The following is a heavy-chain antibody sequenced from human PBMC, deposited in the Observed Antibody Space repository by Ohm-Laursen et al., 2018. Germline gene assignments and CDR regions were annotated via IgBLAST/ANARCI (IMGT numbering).Heavy chain of an antibody. V-gene: IGHV3-73*01. Sequence: SLRLSCTAFGFTFSGSAMHWVRQASGKGLEWVGRIRSKANSYATAYAASVKGRFTISRDDSKNMAYLQMNSLKTEDTAVYYCTRGGLDYYYGMDVWGQGTTVTVSS. CDR2: IRSKANSYAT. D-gene: IGHD3-16*01. CDR3: TRGGLDYYYGMDV. CDR1: GFTFSGSA. J-gene: IGHJ6*02.